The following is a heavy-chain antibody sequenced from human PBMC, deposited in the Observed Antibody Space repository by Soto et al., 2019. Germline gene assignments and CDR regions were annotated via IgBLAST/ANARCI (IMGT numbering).Heavy chain of an antibody. J-gene: IGHJ6*02. D-gene: IGHD2-2*01. CDR2: IIPIFGTA. Sequence: SVKVSCKASGGTFSSYAISWVRQAPGQGLEWMGGIIPIFGTANYAQKFQGRVTITADESTSTAYMELSSLRSEDTAVYYCARDRGDIVVVPAAMRPYYHYGMDVWGQGTTVTVSS. CDR1: GGTFSSYA. CDR3: ARDRGDIVVVPAAMRPYYHYGMDV. V-gene: IGHV1-69*13.